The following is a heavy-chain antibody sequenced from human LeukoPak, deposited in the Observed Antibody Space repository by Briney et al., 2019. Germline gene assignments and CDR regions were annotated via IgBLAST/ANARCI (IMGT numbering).Heavy chain of an antibody. D-gene: IGHD3-3*01. J-gene: IGHJ6*03. CDR1: GGTFSSYA. CDR3: AIGPPLWSQDYYYMDV. CDR2: INPNSGGT. Sequence: GASVKVSCKASGGTFSSYAISWVRQAPGQGLEWMGWINPNSGGTNYAQKFQGRVTMTRDTSISTAYMELSRLRSDDTAVYYCAIGPPLWSQDYYYMDVWGKGTTVTVSS. V-gene: IGHV1-2*02.